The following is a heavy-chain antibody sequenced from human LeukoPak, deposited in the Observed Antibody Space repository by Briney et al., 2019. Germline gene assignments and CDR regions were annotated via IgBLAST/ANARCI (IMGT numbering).Heavy chain of an antibody. J-gene: IGHJ4*02. Sequence: PSETLSLTCTVSGGSISSSSYYWGWIRQPPGKGLEWIRSIFYSGTTYYNPSLKSRVTISVDTSKNQFSLKLRSVTAADTAVYYCARPRLLYGSGPILVWGQGNLVTVSS. CDR1: GGSISSSSYY. D-gene: IGHD3-10*01. V-gene: IGHV4-39*01. CDR2: IFYSGTT. CDR3: ARPRLLYGSGPILV.